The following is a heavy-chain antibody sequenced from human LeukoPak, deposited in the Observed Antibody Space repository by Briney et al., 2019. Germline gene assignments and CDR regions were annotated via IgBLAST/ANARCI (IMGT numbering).Heavy chain of an antibody. CDR3: ARHGEMATMSDYFDY. Sequence: SETLSLTCTVSGGSISSSSYYWGWIRQPPGKGLEWIGSIYYSGSTYYNPSLKSRVTISVDTSKNQFSLKLSSVPAADAAVYYCARHGEMATMSDYFDYWGQGTLVTVSS. D-gene: IGHD5-24*01. V-gene: IGHV4-39*01. CDR2: IYYSGST. CDR1: GGSISSSSYY. J-gene: IGHJ4*02.